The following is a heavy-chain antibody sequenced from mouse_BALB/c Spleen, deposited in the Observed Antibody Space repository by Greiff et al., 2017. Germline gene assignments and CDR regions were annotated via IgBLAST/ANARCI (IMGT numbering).Heavy chain of an antibody. Sequence: VQLQQSGAELAKPGASVKMSCKASGYTFTSYWMHWVKQRPGQGLEWIGAIYPGNSDTSYNQKFKGKAKLTAVTSASTAYMELSSLTNEDSAVYYCTRGLPYYAMDYWGQGTSVTVSS. CDR3: TRGLPYYAMDY. V-gene: IGHV1-5*01. J-gene: IGHJ4*01. CDR1: GYTFTSYW. CDR2: IYPGNSDT. D-gene: IGHD2-2*01.